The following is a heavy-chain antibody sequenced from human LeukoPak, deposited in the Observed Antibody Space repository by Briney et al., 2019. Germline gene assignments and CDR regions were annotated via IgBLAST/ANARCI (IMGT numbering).Heavy chain of an antibody. D-gene: IGHD1-26*01. J-gene: IGHJ4*02. CDR3: ARDRRASGSPYFDY. CDR2: INPNSGGT. CDR1: GYTFTGYD. V-gene: IGHV1-2*02. Sequence: GASVKVSCKASGYTFTGYDMHWVRQAPGQGLERMGWINPNSGGTNYAQKFQGRVTMTRDTSISTAYMELSRLRSDDTAVYFCARDRRASGSPYFDYWGQGTLVTVSS.